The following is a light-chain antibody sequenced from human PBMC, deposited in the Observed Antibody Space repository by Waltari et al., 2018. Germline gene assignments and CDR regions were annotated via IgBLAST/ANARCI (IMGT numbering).Light chain of an antibody. J-gene: IGLJ2*01. CDR2: DVS. CDR1: SSDIGGYPY. CDR3: SSYASGNTL. V-gene: IGLV2-14*03. Sequence: QSPLTQPASVSGSPGQSITISCTGTSSDIGGYPYASWYQQHPGKAPRLMIYDVSDRPSGVSNRFSGSKSGNTASLTISGLQAEDEADYYCSSYASGNTLFGGGTKLTVL.